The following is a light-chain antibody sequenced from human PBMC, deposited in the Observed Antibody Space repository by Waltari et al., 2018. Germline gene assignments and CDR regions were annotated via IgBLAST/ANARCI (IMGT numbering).Light chain of an antibody. CDR3: MQSLQTPQT. CDR1: QSLLQDNGYTY. V-gene: IGKV2-28*01. CDR2: SGS. Sequence: DIVMTQSPLSLSVTPGEPASISCRSSQSLLQDNGYTYLNWYLQKPGQSPQLLISSGSNRASGVPDRFSGSGSGTYFTLRIWRVEAEDVGTYYGMQSLQTPQTFGQGTKLEIK. J-gene: IGKJ2*01.